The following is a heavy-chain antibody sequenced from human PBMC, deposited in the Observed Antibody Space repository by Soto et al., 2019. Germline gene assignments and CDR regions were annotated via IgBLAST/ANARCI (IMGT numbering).Heavy chain of an antibody. CDR1: GGTFNRYA. CDR3: AQPLGSAVAGPGRFDL. Sequence: QVQLVQSGAEVKKPGSSVKVSCKASGGTFNRYAISWLRQAPGQGPEWMGGITPMFGIGNYAQKFQGRVQITADESTTTVHMELRRLTCEATAVYYSAQPLGSAVAGPGRFDLWGRGTRVIVSS. V-gene: IGHV1-69*12. D-gene: IGHD6-19*01. CDR2: ITPMFGIG. J-gene: IGHJ2*01.